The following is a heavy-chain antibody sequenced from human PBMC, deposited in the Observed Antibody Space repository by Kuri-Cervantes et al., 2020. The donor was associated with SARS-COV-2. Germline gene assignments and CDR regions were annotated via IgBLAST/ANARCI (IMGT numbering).Heavy chain of an antibody. V-gene: IGHV3-23*01. D-gene: IGHD2-15*01. CDR3: AKLGGGILAPDI. CDR2: ISGSGGST. J-gene: IGHJ3*02. CDR1: GFTFSSYA. Sequence: GGSLRLSCAASGFTFSSYAMSWVRQASGKGLEWVSAISGSGGSTYYADSVKGRFTISRENAKNTLYLQMNSLRAEDTAVYYCAKLGGGILAPDIWGQGTMVTVSS.